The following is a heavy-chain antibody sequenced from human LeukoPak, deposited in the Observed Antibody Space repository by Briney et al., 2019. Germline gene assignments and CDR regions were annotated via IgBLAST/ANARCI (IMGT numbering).Heavy chain of an antibody. J-gene: IGHJ4*02. D-gene: IGHD6-13*01. CDR2: IKSRTDGGTR. CDR1: GFSLSNAW. CDR3: TTIRAAGGL. V-gene: IGHV3-15*01. Sequence: GVSLRVSCAAYGFSLSNAWMIWVRQAPGKGLEWVGRIKSRTDGGTRDYAAPVKGRFTISRDDSKNTLYLQMNSLKTDDTAVYSCTTIRAAGGLWGQGTLVTVSS.